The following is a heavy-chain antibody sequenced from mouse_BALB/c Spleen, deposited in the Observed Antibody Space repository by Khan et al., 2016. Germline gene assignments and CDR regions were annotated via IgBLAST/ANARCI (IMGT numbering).Heavy chain of an antibody. J-gene: IGHJ4*01. CDR3: AKSNYDVGYYAMDY. CDR2: IWRGGST. D-gene: IGHD2-4*01. Sequence: QVQLKQSGPSLVQPSQSLSITCTVSGFSLTSYGVHWVRQSPGKGLEWLGVIWRGGSTDYNAAFMSRLSITKENSKSQVFFKMNSLQADDTAIYYCAKSNYDVGYYAMDYWGQGTSVTVSS. CDR1: GFSLTSYG. V-gene: IGHV2-5-1*01.